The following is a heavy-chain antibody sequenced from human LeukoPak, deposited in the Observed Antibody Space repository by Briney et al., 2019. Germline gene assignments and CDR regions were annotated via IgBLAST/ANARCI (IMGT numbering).Heavy chain of an antibody. V-gene: IGHV3-53*01. CDR3: ARESSGWTDY. J-gene: IGHJ4*02. D-gene: IGHD6-19*01. CDR2: IYSGGST. Sequence: GGSLRLSCAASGFTFSSYAMSWVRQAPGKGLEWISLIYSGGSTYYADSVKGRFTISRDNSKNTLYLQMNSLRAEDTAVYYCARESSGWTDYRGQGTLVTVSS. CDR1: GFTFSSYA.